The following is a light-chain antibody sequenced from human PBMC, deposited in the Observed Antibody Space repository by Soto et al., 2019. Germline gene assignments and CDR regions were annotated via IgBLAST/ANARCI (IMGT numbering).Light chain of an antibody. V-gene: IGLV4-69*01. J-gene: IGLJ3*02. Sequence: QTVVTQSPSASASLGASVKLTCTLSSGHSNYAIAWHQQQPGKGPRYLMKVNSDGSHSKGDGIPDRFSGSISGAERYLTISSLQSEDEADYYCQTWGTGIWVFGGGTKLTVL. CDR3: QTWGTGIWV. CDR2: VNSDGSH. CDR1: SGHSNYA.